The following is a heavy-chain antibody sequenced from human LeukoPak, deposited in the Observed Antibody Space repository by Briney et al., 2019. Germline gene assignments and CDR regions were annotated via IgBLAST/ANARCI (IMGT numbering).Heavy chain of an antibody. J-gene: IGHJ4*02. CDR3: ARDKGTRSMDN. Sequence: PGGSLRLSCAASGLPFSSSGMHWVRQAPGKGLEWVAMIWSDGSDKYFADSVEGRFTISRDNSKNTLYLQMDSPRVEDTAVYYCARDKGTRSMDNWGQGTLVTVSS. CDR1: GLPFSSSG. D-gene: IGHD1-14*01. V-gene: IGHV3-33*01. CDR2: IWSDGSDK.